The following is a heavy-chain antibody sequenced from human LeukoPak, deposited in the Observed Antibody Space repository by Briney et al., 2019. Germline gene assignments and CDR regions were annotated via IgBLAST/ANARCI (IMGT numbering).Heavy chain of an antibody. V-gene: IGHV3-23*01. CDR2: ISGSGDNT. CDR1: GFTFSSQA. Sequence: GGSLRLSCAASGFTFSSQAMSWVRQAPGKGLEWVSRISGSGDNTDYPDSVKGRFIISRDNSKNTLYLQMNSLRVEDTALYYCASRPGSTFDPLDYWGQGTLVSVSS. J-gene: IGHJ4*02. D-gene: IGHD2/OR15-2a*01. CDR3: ASRPGSTFDPLDY.